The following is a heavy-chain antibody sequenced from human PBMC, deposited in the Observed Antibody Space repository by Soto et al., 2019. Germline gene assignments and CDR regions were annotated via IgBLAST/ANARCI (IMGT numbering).Heavy chain of an antibody. Sequence: EVQLVESGGGLVTPGGSVRLSCAASGFSFSESWMGWVRQAPGKGLEWVGRILSKNDGETTDYAAPVKGRVTISRDDSANKVYLQMDSLRTEDTAVYYCTTYDYISGIYRYRWDYWGQGTLVTVSS. CDR3: TTYDYISGIYRYRWDY. CDR2: ILSKNDGETT. V-gene: IGHV3-15*01. J-gene: IGHJ4*02. CDR1: GFSFSESW. D-gene: IGHD3-16*02.